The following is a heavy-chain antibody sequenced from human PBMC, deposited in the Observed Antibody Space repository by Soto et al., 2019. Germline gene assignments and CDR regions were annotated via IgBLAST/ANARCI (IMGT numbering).Heavy chain of an antibody. CDR3: ARGNSGWYGYYFDY. J-gene: IGHJ4*02. D-gene: IGHD6-19*01. V-gene: IGHV3-53*02. CDR2: IYSGGST. Sequence: EVQLVETGGGLIQPGGSLRLSCAASGFTVSSNYMSWVRQAPGKGLEWVSVIYSGGSTYYADSVKGRFTISRDNSKNTLYLQMNSLRAEDTAVYYCARGNSGWYGYYFDYWGQGTLVTVSS. CDR1: GFTVSSNY.